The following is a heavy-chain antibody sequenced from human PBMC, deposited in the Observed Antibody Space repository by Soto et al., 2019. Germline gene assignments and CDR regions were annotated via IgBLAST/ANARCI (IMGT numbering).Heavy chain of an antibody. Sequence: QVQLVQSGAEVKKPGSSVKVSCKASGGTFSSYAISWVRQAPGQGLEWRGGIIPIFGTANYAQKFQGRVTITADESTSTAYMELSSMRSEDTAVYYCARWDGYYYDSSGYYRDWGQGTLVTVSS. D-gene: IGHD3-22*01. CDR3: ARWDGYYYDSSGYYRD. V-gene: IGHV1-69*01. CDR2: IIPIFGTA. J-gene: IGHJ4*02. CDR1: GGTFSSYA.